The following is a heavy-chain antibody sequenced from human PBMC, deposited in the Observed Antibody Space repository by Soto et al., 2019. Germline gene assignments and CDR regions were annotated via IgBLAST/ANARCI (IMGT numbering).Heavy chain of an antibody. CDR2: IIPIFGTA. D-gene: IGHD3-3*01. Sequence: QVQLVQSGAEVKKPGSSVKVSCKASGGTFSSYAISWVRQAPGQGLEWMGGIIPIFGTANYAQKFQGRVTITADESTSTAYRELSSLRSEDTAVYYCARDPHYDFWSGYYFDYWGQGTLVTVSS. CDR1: GGTFSSYA. V-gene: IGHV1-69*01. J-gene: IGHJ4*02. CDR3: ARDPHYDFWSGYYFDY.